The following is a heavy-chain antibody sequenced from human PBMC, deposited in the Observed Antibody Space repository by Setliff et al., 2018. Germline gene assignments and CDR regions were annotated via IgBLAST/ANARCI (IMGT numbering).Heavy chain of an antibody. Sequence: PSETLSLTCAVYGGSFSGYYWSWIRQPPGKGLEWIGEINHSGSTNYNPSLKSRVTISVDTSKNQFSLKLSSVTAADTAVYYCARVGPYYYGSGSSWGQGTLVTAPQ. CDR2: INHSGST. CDR3: ARVGPYYYGSGSS. CDR1: GGSFSGYY. D-gene: IGHD3-10*01. J-gene: IGHJ5*02. V-gene: IGHV4-34*01.